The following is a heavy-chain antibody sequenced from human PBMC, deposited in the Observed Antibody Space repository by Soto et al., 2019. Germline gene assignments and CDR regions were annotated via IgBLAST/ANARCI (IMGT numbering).Heavy chain of an antibody. Sequence: SETLSLTCAVSGGSISSGGYSWSWIRQPPGKGLEWIGYIYHSGSANYNPSLKSRVTISVDKSKNQFSLKLSSVTAADTAVYYCARPYDYSSNWFDPWGQGTLVTVSS. D-gene: IGHD4-4*01. CDR3: ARPYDYSSNWFDP. CDR2: IYHSGSA. CDR1: GGSISSGGYS. J-gene: IGHJ5*02. V-gene: IGHV4-30-2*01.